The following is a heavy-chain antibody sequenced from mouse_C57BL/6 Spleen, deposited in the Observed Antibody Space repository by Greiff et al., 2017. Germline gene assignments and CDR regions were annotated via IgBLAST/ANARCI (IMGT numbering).Heavy chain of an antibody. Sequence: VQLQQSGAELVRPGTSVKVSCKASGYAFTNYLIEWVKQRPGQGLEWIGVINPGSGGTNYNEKFKGKATLTADKSSSTAYMQLSSLTSEDSAVYFCARWGGDGSSFYWYFDVWGTGTTVTVSS. V-gene: IGHV1-54*01. CDR1: GYAFTNYL. CDR2: INPGSGGT. CDR3: ARWGGDGSSFYWYFDV. D-gene: IGHD1-1*01. J-gene: IGHJ1*03.